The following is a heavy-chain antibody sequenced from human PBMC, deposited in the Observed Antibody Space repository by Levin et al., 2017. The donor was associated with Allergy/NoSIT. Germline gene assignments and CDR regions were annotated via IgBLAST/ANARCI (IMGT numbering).Heavy chain of an antibody. CDR2: IYHSGST. V-gene: IGHV4-4*02. Sequence: SETLSLTCAVSGGSISSSNWWSWVRQPPGKGLEWIGEIYHSGSTNYNPSLKSRVTISVDKSKNQFSLKLSSVTAADTAVYYCARARQSTYYYYGMDVWGQGTTVTVSS. D-gene: IGHD5/OR15-5a*01. J-gene: IGHJ6*02. CDR1: GGSISSSNW. CDR3: ARARQSTYYYYGMDV.